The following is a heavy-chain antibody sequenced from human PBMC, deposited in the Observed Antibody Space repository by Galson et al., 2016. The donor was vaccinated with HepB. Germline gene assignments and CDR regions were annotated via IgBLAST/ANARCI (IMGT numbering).Heavy chain of an antibody. CDR3: AATAVGSGGTRRFDH. V-gene: IGHV3-7*02. D-gene: IGHD1-14*01. CDR1: GFTFTNYW. CDR2: VSPNGGEE. Sequence: SLRLSCAASGFTFTNYWMNWVRQTPGKGLEWVAYVSPNGGEEYYVDSVKGRFTISRDNAGTSLFLQMDSPRVDDTAVYYCAATAVGSGGTRRFDHWGHGILVTVSS. J-gene: IGHJ4*01.